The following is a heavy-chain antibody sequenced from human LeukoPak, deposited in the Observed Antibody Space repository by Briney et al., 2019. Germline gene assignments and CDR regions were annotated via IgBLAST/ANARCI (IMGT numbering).Heavy chain of an antibody. CDR3: ARGSRGTMVRFYNWFDP. CDR1: GGSISSYY. V-gene: IGHV4-59*12. CDR2: IYYSGST. Sequence: SETLSLTCTVSGGSISSYYWSWIRQPPGKGLEWIGYIYYSGSTNYNPSLKSRVTISVDTSKNQFSLKLSSVTAADTAVYYCARGSRGTMVRFYNWFDPWGQGTLVTASS. J-gene: IGHJ5*02. D-gene: IGHD3-10*01.